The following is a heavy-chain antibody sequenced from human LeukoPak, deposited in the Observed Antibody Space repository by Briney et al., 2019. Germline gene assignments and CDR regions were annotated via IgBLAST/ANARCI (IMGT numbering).Heavy chain of an antibody. D-gene: IGHD4-11*01. CDR3: ARDRLLDV. V-gene: IGHV4-59*01. Sequence: SETLSLTCTVSGGSISRYYWSWIRQPPGKGLEWIGYIYYSGSTNYNPSLKSRVTISVDTSKNQFSLKLSSVTAADTAVYYCARDRLLDVWGKGTTVTVSS. CDR1: GGSISRYY. J-gene: IGHJ6*03. CDR2: IYYSGST.